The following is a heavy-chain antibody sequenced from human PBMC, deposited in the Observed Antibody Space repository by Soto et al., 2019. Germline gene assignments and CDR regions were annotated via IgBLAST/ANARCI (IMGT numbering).Heavy chain of an antibody. CDR2: IYYSGST. CDR3: ASLTYYYDSSGTQTTDY. Sequence: PSETLSLTCTVSGGSVSSGSYYWSWIRQPPGKGLEWIGYIYYSGSTNYTPSLKSRVTISVDTSKNQFSLKLSSVTAADTAVYYCASLTYYYDSSGTQTTDYWGEGTLLTVSS. CDR1: GGSVSSGSYY. D-gene: IGHD3-22*01. V-gene: IGHV4-61*01. J-gene: IGHJ4*02.